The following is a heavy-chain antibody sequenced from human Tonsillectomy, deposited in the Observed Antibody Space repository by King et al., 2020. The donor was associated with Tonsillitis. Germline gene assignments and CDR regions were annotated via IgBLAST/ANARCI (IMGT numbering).Heavy chain of an antibody. J-gene: IGHJ3*02. CDR1: GYTFNIYF. CDR3: ARDAISMTGVGNIGGAPDI. CDR2: INPRGGST. D-gene: IGHD3-22*01. Sequence: VQLVESGAEVKKPGASVRISCKASGYTFNIYFMHWVRQAPGQRPEWMGIINPRGGSTNYAQKFLGRVTMTTDTSTSTVYMEMSSLRSEDTAIYYCARDAISMTGVGNIGGAPDIWGQGTRVTVSS. V-gene: IGHV1-46*02.